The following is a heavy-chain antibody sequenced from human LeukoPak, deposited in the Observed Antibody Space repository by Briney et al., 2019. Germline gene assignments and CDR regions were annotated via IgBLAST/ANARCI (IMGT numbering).Heavy chain of an antibody. CDR1: GGSVSSGSYY. Sequence: PSETLSLTCTVSGGSVSSGSYYWSWIRQPPGKGLEWIGYIYYSGSTNYNPSLKSRVTISVDKSKNQFSLKLSSVTAADTAVYYCARVDYSGSYYFDYWGQGTLVTVSS. CDR2: IYYSGST. J-gene: IGHJ4*02. V-gene: IGHV4-61*01. D-gene: IGHD1-26*01. CDR3: ARVDYSGSYYFDY.